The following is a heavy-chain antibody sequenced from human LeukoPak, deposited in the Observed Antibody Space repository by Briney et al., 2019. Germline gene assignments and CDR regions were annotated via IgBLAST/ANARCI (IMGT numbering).Heavy chain of an antibody. CDR1: GFTFSSYA. CDR2: ISGSYGTT. D-gene: IGHD5-18*01. Sequence: PGGSLRLSCAASGFTFSSYAMSWVRRAQGRGWEWASFISGSYGTTYYADSVKGRFTISRDNSKNTLYLQMNSLRAEDTAVYYCAKVFADTPMVQAYFDYWGQGTLVTVSS. V-gene: IGHV3-23*01. J-gene: IGHJ4*02. CDR3: AKVFADTPMVQAYFDY.